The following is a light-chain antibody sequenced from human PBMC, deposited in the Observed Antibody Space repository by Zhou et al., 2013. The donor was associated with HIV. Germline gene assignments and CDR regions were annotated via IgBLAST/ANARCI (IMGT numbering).Light chain of an antibody. V-gene: IGKV1-39*01. CDR2: TAS. Sequence: DIQMTQSPSSLSASVGDRVIITCRASQGIATFLNWYQHKPGKAPKLLIYTASSLQSGVPSRFSGSGYGTDFTLAISSLQPEDFAIYFCQQSYTTPETFGGGTKVE. CDR3: QQSYTTPET. CDR1: QGIATF. J-gene: IGKJ4*01.